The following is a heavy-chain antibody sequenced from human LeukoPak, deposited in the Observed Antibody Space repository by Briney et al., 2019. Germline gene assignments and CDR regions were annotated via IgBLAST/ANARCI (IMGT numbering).Heavy chain of an antibody. CDR3: ARDYYDSSELDY. CDR1: GFTFSSYA. CDR2: ISYDGSNK. J-gene: IGHJ4*02. D-gene: IGHD3-22*01. Sequence: GGSLRLSCAASGFTFSSYAMHWVRQAPGKGLEWVAVISYDGSNKYYADSVKGRFTISRDNAKNSLYLQMNSLRAEDTAVYYCARDYYDSSELDYWGQGTLVTVSS. V-gene: IGHV3-30-3*01.